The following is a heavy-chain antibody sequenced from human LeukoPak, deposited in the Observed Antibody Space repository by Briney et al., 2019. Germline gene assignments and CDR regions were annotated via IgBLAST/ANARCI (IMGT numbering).Heavy chain of an antibody. D-gene: IGHD6-19*01. V-gene: IGHV4-39*07. CDR2: IYYSGST. J-gene: IGHJ4*02. CDR3: ARVAVAGQDY. CDR1: GGSISSSSYY. Sequence: PSETLSLTCTVSGGSISSSSYYWGWIRQPPEKGLEWIGTIYYSGSTYYNPSLKSRVTISVDTSKNQFSLKLSSVTAADTAVYYCARVAVAGQDYWGQGTLVTVSS.